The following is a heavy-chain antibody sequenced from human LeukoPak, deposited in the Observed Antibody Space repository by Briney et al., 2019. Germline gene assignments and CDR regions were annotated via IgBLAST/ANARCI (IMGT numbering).Heavy chain of an antibody. D-gene: IGHD1-7*01. Sequence: SETLSLTCTVSGGSISSYYWSWIRQPPGKGLEWIGYIYTGGSTNYNPSLKSRLTISVDTSENQFSLKLNSLTAADTAVYYCARLNWNYSENWYFDLWGRGTLVTVSS. V-gene: IGHV4-4*08. CDR1: GGSISSYY. J-gene: IGHJ2*01. CDR2: IYTGGST. CDR3: ARLNWNYSENWYFDL.